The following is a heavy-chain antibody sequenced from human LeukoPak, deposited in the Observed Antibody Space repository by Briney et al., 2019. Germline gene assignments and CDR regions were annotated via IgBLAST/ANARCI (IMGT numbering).Heavy chain of an antibody. Sequence: SETLSLTCTVSGGSISSYYWSWIRQPAGKGLEWIGRIYTSGSTNYNPSLKSRVTISVDTSKNQFSLKLSSVTAADTAVYYCARLYRGVRGVIGYFDYWGQGTLVTVSS. CDR3: ARLYRGVRGVIGYFDY. CDR2: IYTSGST. V-gene: IGHV4-4*07. D-gene: IGHD3-10*01. CDR1: GGSISSYY. J-gene: IGHJ4*02.